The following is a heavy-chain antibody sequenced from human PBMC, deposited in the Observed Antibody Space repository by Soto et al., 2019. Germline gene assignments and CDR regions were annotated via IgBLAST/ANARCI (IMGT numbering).Heavy chain of an antibody. CDR1: VGRVNTSGYF. CDR2: MSYSGSA. CDR3: ARHCSLLTGFRQTVDCFDP. V-gene: IGHV4-39*01. J-gene: IGHJ5*02. D-gene: IGHD3-9*01. Sequence: AEILGLFCTVRVGRVNTSGYFWAWIRKPPGKGLEWIGSMSYSGSAYYNPSLKSRVTMSVDTSKNQFSLKLTSVTAADTSVYFCARHCSLLTGFRQTVDCFDPWGQGTMVTVSS.